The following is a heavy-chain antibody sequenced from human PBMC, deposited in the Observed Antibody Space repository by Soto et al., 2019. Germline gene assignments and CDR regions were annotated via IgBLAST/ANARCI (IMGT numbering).Heavy chain of an antibody. J-gene: IGHJ4*02. V-gene: IGHV5-51*01. Sequence: PGESLKISCKGSGYSFTSYWIGWVRQMPGKGLEWMGIIYPGDSDTRYSPSFQGQVTISADKSISTAYLQWSSLKASDTAMYYCARTHISAGIAAAGPFDYWGQGTLVTVSS. D-gene: IGHD6-13*01. CDR3: ARTHISAGIAAAGPFDY. CDR2: IYPGDSDT. CDR1: GYSFTSYW.